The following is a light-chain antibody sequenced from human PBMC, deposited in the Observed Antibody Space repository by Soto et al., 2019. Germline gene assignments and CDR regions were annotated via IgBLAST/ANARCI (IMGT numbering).Light chain of an antibody. CDR1: QSVSSW. V-gene: IGKV1-5*03. CDR3: HQFDDSPVT. J-gene: IGKJ4*01. Sequence: DIQLTQSPSTLSASVGDSVTITCRASQSVSSWLAWYQQKPGKAHILLIHKASTLENGVPPRFSGSGSGTVFTLTSSILQHDDSVTYYCHQFDDSPVTFGGGTKVQI. CDR2: KAS.